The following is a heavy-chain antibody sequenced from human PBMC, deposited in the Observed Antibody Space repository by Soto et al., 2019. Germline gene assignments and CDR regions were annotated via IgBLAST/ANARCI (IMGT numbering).Heavy chain of an antibody. Sequence: QVQLVESGGGVVQPGRSLRLSCVVSGLAFSRYATHWVRQAPGQGLDWVALISYDGSNIYYADSVKGRFTISRDNSKNTLYLEMNSLRAEDTAVYYCTYTVTTNGMDVWGQGTTVILSS. CDR2: ISYDGSNI. D-gene: IGHD4-17*01. V-gene: IGHV3-30-3*01. CDR1: GLAFSRYA. CDR3: TYTVTTNGMDV. J-gene: IGHJ6*02.